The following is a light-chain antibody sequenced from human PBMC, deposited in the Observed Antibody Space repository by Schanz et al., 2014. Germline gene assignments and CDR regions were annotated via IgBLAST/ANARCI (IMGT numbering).Light chain of an antibody. Sequence: EILMTQSPATLSVSPGERATLSCRASQSVSSNLAWYQQKPGQAPKLLIYGASTRATGIPARFSGSGSGTEFTLTISSLQSEDFAVYYCQRHGSSPLYTFGQGTKVEVK. CDR2: GAS. CDR1: QSVSSN. J-gene: IGKJ2*01. CDR3: QRHGSSPLYT. V-gene: IGKV3-15*01.